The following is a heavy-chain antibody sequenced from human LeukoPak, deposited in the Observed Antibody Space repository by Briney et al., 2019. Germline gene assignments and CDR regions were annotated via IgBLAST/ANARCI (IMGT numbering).Heavy chain of an antibody. CDR2: MNPNSGNT. D-gene: IGHD6-19*01. J-gene: IGHJ4*02. Sequence: ASVKVSCKASGYTFTSCDINWVRQATGQGLEWMGWMNPNSGNTGYAQKFQGRVTMTRNTSISTAYMELSSLRSEDTAVYYCASGGSGWYHSPLFDYWGQGTLVTVSS. CDR3: ASGGSGWYHSPLFDY. V-gene: IGHV1-8*01. CDR1: GYTFTSCD.